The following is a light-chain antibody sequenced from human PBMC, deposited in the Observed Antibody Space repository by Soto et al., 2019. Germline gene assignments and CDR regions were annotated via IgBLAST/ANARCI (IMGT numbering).Light chain of an antibody. Sequence: PGERATLSCRASQSVSSSYLTWYQQKPGQAPRLLIYGASTRATGIPARFSGSGSGTEFTLTISSLQSEDFAVYYCQQYNNWPPYTFGQGTKVDIK. CDR1: QSVSSSY. V-gene: IGKV3D-15*01. J-gene: IGKJ2*01. CDR2: GAS. CDR3: QQYNNWPPYT.